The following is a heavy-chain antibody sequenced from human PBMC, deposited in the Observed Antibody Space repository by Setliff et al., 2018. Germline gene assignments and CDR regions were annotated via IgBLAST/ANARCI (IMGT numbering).Heavy chain of an antibody. CDR1: GGSISTNTYF. J-gene: IGHJ6*03. Sequence: KASETLSLTCTVSGGSISTNTYFWGWIRQSPGKGLEWIGNTYYSGDAYYNPSLKSRVTISVDTSRNQFSLKLSSVTAADTAVYYCARHVGSRSRGYNYYYYYMDVWGKGTTVTVS. CDR2: TYYSGDA. D-gene: IGHD3-10*01. V-gene: IGHV4-39*01. CDR3: ARHVGSRSRGYNYYYYYMDV.